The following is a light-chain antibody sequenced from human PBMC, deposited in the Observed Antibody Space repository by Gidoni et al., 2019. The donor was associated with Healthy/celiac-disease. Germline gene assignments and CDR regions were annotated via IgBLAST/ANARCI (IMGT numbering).Light chain of an antibody. Sequence: DNVMTQSPLSLPVTPGEPASISCRSSQSLLHSNGYNYLDWYLQKPGQSPQLLIYLGSNRASGVPDRFSGSGSGTDFTLKISRVEAEDVGVYYCMQALQTPNTFGQGTKLEIK. CDR2: LGS. CDR3: MQALQTPNT. CDR1: QSLLHSNGYNY. V-gene: IGKV2-28*01. J-gene: IGKJ2*01.